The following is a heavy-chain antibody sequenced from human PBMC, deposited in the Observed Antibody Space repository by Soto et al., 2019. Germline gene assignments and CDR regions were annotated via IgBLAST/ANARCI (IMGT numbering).Heavy chain of an antibody. V-gene: IGHV2-70*01. Sequence: SGPTLVNPTQTLTLTCTFSGFSLSTSGMCVSWIRQPPGKALEWLALIDWDDDKYYSTSLKTRLTISKDTSKNQVVLTMTNMDPVHTATYYCARNYYDSSGYYWKRYYYGMDIWGQETTVTVSS. D-gene: IGHD3-22*01. J-gene: IGHJ6*02. CDR1: GFSLSTSGMC. CDR2: IDWDDDK. CDR3: ARNYYDSSGYYWKRYYYGMDI.